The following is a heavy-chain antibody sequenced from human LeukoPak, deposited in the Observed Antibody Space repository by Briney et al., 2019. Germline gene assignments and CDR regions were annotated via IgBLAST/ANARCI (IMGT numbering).Heavy chain of an antibody. CDR3: ARDREGYLDI. CDR1: GFTFSSYA. D-gene: IGHD2-15*01. V-gene: IGHV3-30*01. CDR2: ISYDGSNK. J-gene: IGHJ3*02. Sequence: GGSLRLSCAASGFTFSSYAMHWVRQAPGKGLEWVAAISYDGSNKYYADSVKGRFTISRDNSKNTLYLQMNSLRAEDTAVYYCARDREGYLDIWGQGTMVTVSS.